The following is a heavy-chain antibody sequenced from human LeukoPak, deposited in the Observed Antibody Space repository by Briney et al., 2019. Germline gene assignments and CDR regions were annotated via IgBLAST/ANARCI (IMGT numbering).Heavy chain of an antibody. J-gene: IGHJ4*02. CDR3: ARDLGPDDYGDY. V-gene: IGHV1-2*02. CDR1: GYTFTGYY. CDR2: INPNSGGT. Sequence: ASVKVSCKASGYTFTGYYMHWVRQAPGQGLEWMGWINPNSGGTSYAQKFQGRVTMTRDTSISTAYMELSRLRSDDTAVYYCARDLGPDDYGDYWGQGTLVTVSS.